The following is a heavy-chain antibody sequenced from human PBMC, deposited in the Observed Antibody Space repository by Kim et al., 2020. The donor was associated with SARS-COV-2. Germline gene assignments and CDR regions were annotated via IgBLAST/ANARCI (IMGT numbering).Heavy chain of an antibody. CDR2: INHSGST. D-gene: IGHD3-9*01. V-gene: IGHV4-34*01. J-gene: IGHJ3*02. CDR1: GGSFSGYY. Sequence: SETLSLTCAVYGGSFSGYYWSWIRQPPGKGLEWIGEINHSGSTNYNPSLKSRVTISVDTSKNQFSLKLSSVTAADTAVYYCASIRTKRRSFYFDWSKSIWGQGTMVTVSS. CDR3: ASIRTKRRSFYFDWSKSI.